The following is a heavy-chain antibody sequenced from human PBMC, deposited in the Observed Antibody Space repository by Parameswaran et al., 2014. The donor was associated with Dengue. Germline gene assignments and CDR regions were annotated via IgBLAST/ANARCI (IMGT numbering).Heavy chain of an antibody. J-gene: IGHJ4*02. V-gene: IGHV1-18*04. Sequence: ASGXGLLQGFWLHFTSYGISWVRQAPGQGLEWMGWISAYNGNTNYAQKLQGRVTMTTDTSTSTAYMELRSLRSDDTAVYYCARDRVVRGVIEVRDYWGQGTLVTVSS. CDR1: LHFTSYG. CDR3: ARDRVVRGVIEVRDY. D-gene: IGHD3-10*01. CDR2: ISAYNGNT.